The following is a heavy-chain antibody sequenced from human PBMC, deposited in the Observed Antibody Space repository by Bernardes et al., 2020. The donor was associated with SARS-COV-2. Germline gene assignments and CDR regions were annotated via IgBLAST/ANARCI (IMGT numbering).Heavy chain of an antibody. CDR1: GGSISSRSYF. V-gene: IGHV4-39*01. J-gene: IGHJ4*02. CDR3: ARHFLLGDRRLDS. CDR2: IYYTGNT. Sequence: SETLSLTCTVSGGSISSRSYFWGWHLQSPGKGLEWIGSIYYTGNTYHNPSLKTRVTMSVDTSKYQFSLKLTSVTAADTAVYYCARHFLLGDRRLDSWGPGTLVTVPS. D-gene: IGHD3-16*01.